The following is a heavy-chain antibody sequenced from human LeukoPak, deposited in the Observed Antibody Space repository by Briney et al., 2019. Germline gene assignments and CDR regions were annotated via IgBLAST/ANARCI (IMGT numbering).Heavy chain of an antibody. J-gene: IGHJ6*03. Sequence: SETLSLTCAVYGGSFSGYYWSWIRKPPGKGLEWIGEINLSGSTNYNPSLKSRVTISVDMSKNQFSLKLSSVTAADTAVYYCARGYYGSGSYYYYYYYMDVWGKGTTVTVSS. CDR2: INLSGST. CDR3: ARGYYGSGSYYYYYYYMDV. D-gene: IGHD3-10*01. CDR1: GGSFSGYY. V-gene: IGHV4-34*01.